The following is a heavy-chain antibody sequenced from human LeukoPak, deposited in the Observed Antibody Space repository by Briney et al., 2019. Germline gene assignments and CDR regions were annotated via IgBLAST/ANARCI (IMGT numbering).Heavy chain of an antibody. V-gene: IGHV4-59*01. CDR3: ARDLRGYSSGWWVGEKSG. CDR1: GGSISSYY. J-gene: IGHJ4*02. D-gene: IGHD6-19*01. Sequence: SETLSLTCTVSGGSISSYYWSWIRQPPGKGLEWIGYIYYSGSTNYNPSLKSRVTISVDTSKNQFSLKLSSVTAADTAVYYCARDLRGYSSGWWVGEKSGWGQGTLVTVSS. CDR2: IYYSGST.